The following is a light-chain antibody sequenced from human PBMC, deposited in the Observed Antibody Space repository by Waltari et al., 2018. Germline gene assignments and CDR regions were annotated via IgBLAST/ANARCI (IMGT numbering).Light chain of an antibody. CDR1: QSVGGT. J-gene: IGKJ1*01. CDR2: GAS. Sequence: IVLTQPPGTLSLSPGERATLSCRASQSVGGTLAWYQQKPGQAPRLLMYGASIRAPGTPDRFSGTGSGTDFSLTISRLEPEDFAVYYCQHYVRLPATFGQGTKVEIK. V-gene: IGKV3-20*01. CDR3: QHYVRLPAT.